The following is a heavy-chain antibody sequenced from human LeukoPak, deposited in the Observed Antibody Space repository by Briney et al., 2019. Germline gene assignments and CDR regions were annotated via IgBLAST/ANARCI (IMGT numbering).Heavy chain of an antibody. CDR2: ISPYNGNT. V-gene: IGHV1-18*01. D-gene: IGHD3-9*01. Sequence: APVTVSRTSSGYTFTIYGISWVRQAPGQGLEWMGWISPYNGNTNYAQKLQGRTTMNTDISTSTAYMELRSLRSDDTAVYYCARVNNYDILSSFDYWGQGTLVTVSS. CDR3: ARVNNYDILSSFDY. CDR1: GYTFTIYG. J-gene: IGHJ4*02.